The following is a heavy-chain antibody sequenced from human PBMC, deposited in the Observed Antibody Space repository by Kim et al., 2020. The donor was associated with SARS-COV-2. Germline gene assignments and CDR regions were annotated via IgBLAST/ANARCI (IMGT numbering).Heavy chain of an antibody. J-gene: IGHJ6*03. Sequence: GGSLRLSCQASGFSLGLYALNWVRQAPGKGLEWVSLIRSKTSGGTVDYAASVKGRFSISRDDSKSVAFLQMDGLRTEDTGLYYCTVSGEALKQDFSSYYMDVWGKGTTVTVSS. CDR1: GFSLGLYA. CDR2: IRSKTSGGTV. CDR3: TVSGEALKQDFSSYYMDV. D-gene: IGHD1-26*01. V-gene: IGHV3-49*04.